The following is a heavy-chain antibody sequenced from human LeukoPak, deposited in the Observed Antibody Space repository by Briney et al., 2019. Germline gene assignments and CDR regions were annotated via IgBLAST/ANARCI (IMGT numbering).Heavy chain of an antibody. V-gene: IGHV1-2*02. J-gene: IGHJ4*02. CDR3: AADIGTKPLDY. D-gene: IGHD1-14*01. Sequence: GASVKVSCKASGYTFTGYYIHWLRQAPGQGLAWMGWIAANSGDTNYAQKFQERVTITRDMSTSTAYMELSSLRSEDTAVYYCAADIGTKPLDYWGQGTLVTVSS. CDR1: GYTFTGYY. CDR2: IAANSGDT.